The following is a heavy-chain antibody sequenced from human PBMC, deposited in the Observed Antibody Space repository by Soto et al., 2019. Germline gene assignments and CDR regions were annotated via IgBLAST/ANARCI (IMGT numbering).Heavy chain of an antibody. J-gene: IGHJ6*02. V-gene: IGHV1-18*01. CDR2: ISAYNGNT. CDR1: GYTFTSYG. Sequence: ASVKVSCKASGYTFTSYGISWVRQAPGQGLEWMGWISAYNGNTNYAQKLQGRVTMTTDTSTSTAYMGLRSLRSDDTAVYYCARGYSSSPDYYYYGMDVWGQGTTVTVSS. D-gene: IGHD6-13*01. CDR3: ARGYSSSPDYYYYGMDV.